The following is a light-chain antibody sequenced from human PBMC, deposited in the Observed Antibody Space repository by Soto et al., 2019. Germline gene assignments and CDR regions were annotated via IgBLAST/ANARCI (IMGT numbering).Light chain of an antibody. CDR3: QQYNNGRT. V-gene: IGKV3-15*01. CDR1: QSVGSN. J-gene: IGKJ1*01. CDR2: GAS. Sequence: ELVMTQSPAPLSASTADRATVSCRASQSVGSNLAWYQQKPGQAPRLLIYGASTRATGFPARFSGSGSGTEFSLTISGLQSEDFAVYYCQQYNNGRTFGPGTKV.